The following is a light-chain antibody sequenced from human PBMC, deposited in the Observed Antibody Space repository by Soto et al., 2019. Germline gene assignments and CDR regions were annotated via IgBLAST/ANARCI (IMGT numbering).Light chain of an antibody. Sequence: QAVLTQSPSASASLGASVKLTCALSSGHSTYAIAWHRQQPEKGPRYLMRINSDGSHTRGDGITDRFSGSSSGAERYLTISSLQSEDEAEYFCQTWGAGIQVFGSGTKLTVL. CDR1: SGHSTYA. J-gene: IGLJ1*01. CDR2: INSDGSH. CDR3: QTWGAGIQV. V-gene: IGLV4-69*01.